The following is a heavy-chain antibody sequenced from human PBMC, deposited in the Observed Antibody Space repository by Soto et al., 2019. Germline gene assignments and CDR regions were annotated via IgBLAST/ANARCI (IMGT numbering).Heavy chain of an antibody. CDR2: IYYSGST. Sequence: QVQLQESGPGLVKPSQTLSLTCTVSGGSISSGGYYWSWIRQHPGKGLEWIGYIYYSGSTYYNTSLKSRVTISVDTSKNQCSLKLSSVTAADTAVYYCARASSSGRNWFDPWGQGTLVTVSS. J-gene: IGHJ5*02. CDR1: GGSISSGGYY. CDR3: ARASSSGRNWFDP. V-gene: IGHV4-31*03. D-gene: IGHD6-6*01.